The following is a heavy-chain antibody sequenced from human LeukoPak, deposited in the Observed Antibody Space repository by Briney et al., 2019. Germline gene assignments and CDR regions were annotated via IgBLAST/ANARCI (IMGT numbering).Heavy chain of an antibody. V-gene: IGHV3-48*04. Sequence: GGSLRLSCAASGFTFSSYNMNWVRQAPGKGLERVSYISSSSSIRHYADSVKGRFTISRDNAENSLYLQMNSLRAEDTAAYYRARDFLEDTQWGQGTLVTVSS. J-gene: IGHJ4*02. CDR3: ARDFLEDTQ. CDR1: GFTFSSYN. D-gene: IGHD2-15*01. CDR2: ISSSSSIR.